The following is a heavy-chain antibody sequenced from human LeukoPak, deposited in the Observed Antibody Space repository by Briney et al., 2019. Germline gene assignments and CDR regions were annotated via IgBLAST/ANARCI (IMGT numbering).Heavy chain of an antibody. D-gene: IGHD5-24*01. Sequence: GGSLRLSCAASGFTVSSNYMSWVRQAPGKGLEWVSVIYSGGSIYYADSVKGRFTISRDNSKNTLYLQMNSLRAEDTAVYYCARDGDGYNPPYFDYWGQGTLVTVSS. CDR3: ARDGDGYNPPYFDY. V-gene: IGHV3-66*02. J-gene: IGHJ4*02. CDR2: IYSGGSI. CDR1: GFTVSSNY.